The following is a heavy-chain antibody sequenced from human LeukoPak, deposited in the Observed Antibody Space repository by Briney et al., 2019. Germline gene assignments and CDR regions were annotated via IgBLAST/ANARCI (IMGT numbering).Heavy chain of an antibody. CDR3: ARNLITIFGVVIQAFAY. D-gene: IGHD3-3*01. V-gene: IGHV1-8*01. J-gene: IGHJ4*02. CDR2: MNPNSGNT. Sequence: GASVTVSFTASVYTFTIYDINWVRQPPAQGLEWMGWMNPNSGNTGYAQKFQGRVTMTRNTSISTAYMELSSLRSEDTAVYYCARNLITIFGVVIQAFAYWGQGTLVTVSS. CDR1: VYTFTIYD.